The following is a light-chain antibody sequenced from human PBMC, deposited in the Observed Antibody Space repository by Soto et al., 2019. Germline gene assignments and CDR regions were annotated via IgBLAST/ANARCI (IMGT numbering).Light chain of an antibody. CDR2: DAS. CDR3: QQRSNWPPRFT. Sequence: EIVLTQSPATLSLSPGERATLSCRASQSVSSYLAWYQQKPGQAPRLLIYDASNRATGIPARFSGSGSGTDFTLTISSLEPEDFAVYSCQQRSNWPPRFTFGPGTKVDI. J-gene: IGKJ3*01. V-gene: IGKV3-11*01. CDR1: QSVSSY.